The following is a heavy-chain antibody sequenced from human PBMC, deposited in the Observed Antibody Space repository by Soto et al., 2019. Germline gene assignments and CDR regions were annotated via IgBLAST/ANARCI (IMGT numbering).Heavy chain of an antibody. CDR2: ISGSGGST. Sequence: GGSLRLSCAASGFTFSSYAMSWVRQAPGKGLEWVSAISGSGGSTYYADSVKGRFTISRDNSKNTLYLQMNSLRAEDTAVYYCAKDPMYYDILTGYYFVGYFDYWGQGTLVTVSS. J-gene: IGHJ4*02. CDR1: GFTFSSYA. CDR3: AKDPMYYDILTGYYFVGYFDY. V-gene: IGHV3-23*01. D-gene: IGHD3-9*01.